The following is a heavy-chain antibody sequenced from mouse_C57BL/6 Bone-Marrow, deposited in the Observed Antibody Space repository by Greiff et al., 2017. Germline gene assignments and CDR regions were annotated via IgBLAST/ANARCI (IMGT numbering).Heavy chain of an antibody. D-gene: IGHD1-1*01. J-gene: IGHJ1*03. V-gene: IGHV1-64*01. CDR3: ARSGYYGRNWDFDV. CDR1: GYTFTSYW. CDR2: IHPNSGST. Sequence: QVQLQQPGAELVKPGASVKLSCKASGYTFTSYWMHWVKQRPGQGLEWIGMIHPNSGSTNYNEKFKSKDTLTVDKSSSTAYMQLSSLTSEDSAVYYCARSGYYGRNWDFDVWGTGTTVTVSS.